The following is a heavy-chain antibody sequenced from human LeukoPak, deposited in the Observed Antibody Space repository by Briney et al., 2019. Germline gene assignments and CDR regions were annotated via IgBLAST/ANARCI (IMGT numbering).Heavy chain of an antibody. J-gene: IGHJ6*03. CDR2: IYYSGST. CDR3: ARGLAAAGILYYYYMDV. D-gene: IGHD6-13*01. Sequence: PSETLSLTCTVSGGSISSYYWSWIRQPPGKGLEWIGYIYYSGSTNYNPSLKSRVTISVDTSKNQFSLKLSSVTAADTAVYYCARGLAAAGILYYYYMDVWGKGTTVTISS. CDR1: GGSISSYY. V-gene: IGHV4-59*01.